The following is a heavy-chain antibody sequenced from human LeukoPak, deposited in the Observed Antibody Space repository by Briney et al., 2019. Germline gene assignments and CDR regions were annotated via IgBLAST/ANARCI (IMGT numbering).Heavy chain of an antibody. Sequence: SVTVSCKASGGTFSSYAISWVRQAPGQGLEWMGGIIPIFGTANYAQKFQGRVTITADESTSTAYMELSSLRSEDTAVYYCARDSGGSGSYYSPYYWGQGTLVTVSS. CDR3: ARDSGGSGSYYSPYY. D-gene: IGHD3-10*01. CDR2: IIPIFGTA. V-gene: IGHV1-69*01. J-gene: IGHJ4*02. CDR1: GGTFSSYA.